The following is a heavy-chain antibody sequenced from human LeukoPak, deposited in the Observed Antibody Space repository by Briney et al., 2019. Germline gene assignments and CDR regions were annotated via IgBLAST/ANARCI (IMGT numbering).Heavy chain of an antibody. Sequence: SETLSLTCTVSGGSISSYYWSWIRQPPGKGLEWIGEINHSGSTNYNPSLKSRVTISVDTSKNQFSLKLSSVTAADTAVYYCARGRLPYPTYYYYYMDVWGKGTTVTVSS. CDR3: ARGRLPYPTYYYYYMDV. J-gene: IGHJ6*03. CDR2: INHSGST. V-gene: IGHV4-34*01. CDR1: GGSISSYY. D-gene: IGHD3-16*01.